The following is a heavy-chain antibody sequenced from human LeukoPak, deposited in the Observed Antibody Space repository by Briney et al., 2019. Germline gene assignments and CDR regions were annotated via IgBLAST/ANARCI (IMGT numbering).Heavy chain of an antibody. V-gene: IGHV4-34*01. CDR3: ARSSPQILRFLEWFWEYYFDY. CDR2: INHSGST. J-gene: IGHJ4*02. Sequence: SETLSLTCAVYGGSFSGYYWSWIRQPPGKGLESIGEINHSGSTNYNPSLKSRVTISVDTSKNQFSLKLSSVTAADTAVYYCARSSPQILRFLEWFWEYYFDYWGQGTLVTVSS. CDR1: GGSFSGYY. D-gene: IGHD3-3*01.